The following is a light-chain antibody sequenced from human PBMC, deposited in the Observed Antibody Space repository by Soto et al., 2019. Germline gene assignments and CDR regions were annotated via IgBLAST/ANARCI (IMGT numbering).Light chain of an antibody. CDR1: QSFSSSY. J-gene: IGKJ5*01. V-gene: IGKV3-20*01. CDR2: GAS. CDR3: QQYGSSPPIT. Sequence: DIVLTHSPGTLSLSPGERATLSCRASQSFSSSYLAWYQQKPGQAPRLLIYGASSRATGIPDRFSGSGSGTDFTLTISRLEPEDFAVYYCQQYGSSPPITFGQGTRLEIK.